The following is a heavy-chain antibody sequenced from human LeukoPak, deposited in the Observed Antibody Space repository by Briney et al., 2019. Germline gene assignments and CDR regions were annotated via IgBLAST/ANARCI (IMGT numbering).Heavy chain of an antibody. Sequence: AASVKVSCKASGGTFSSYAISWVRQAPGQGLEWMGGIIPIFGTANYAQKFQGRVRITADESTSTAYMELSSLRSEDTAVYYCARSFAAGTYYYYYYYMDVWGKGTTVTISS. CDR1: GGTFSSYA. CDR3: ARSFAAGTYYYYYYYMDV. D-gene: IGHD6-13*01. CDR2: IIPIFGTA. V-gene: IGHV1-69*13. J-gene: IGHJ6*03.